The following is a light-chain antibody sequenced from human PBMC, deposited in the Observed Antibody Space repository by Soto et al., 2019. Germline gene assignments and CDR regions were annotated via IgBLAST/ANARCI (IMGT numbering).Light chain of an antibody. CDR1: QSISNF. CDR3: HQRSNWPPFT. J-gene: IGKJ4*01. CDR2: DAS. Sequence: EIVLTQSPATLSLSPGERATLSSRASQSISNFLAWYQQKPGQAPRLLIYDASKRATDIPDRFIGSGSGTDFTLTISSLEPEDFAVYYCHQRSNWPPFTFGGGTKVEI. V-gene: IGKV3-11*01.